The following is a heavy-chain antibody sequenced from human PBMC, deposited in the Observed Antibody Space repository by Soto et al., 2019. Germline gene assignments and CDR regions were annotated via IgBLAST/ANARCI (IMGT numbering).Heavy chain of an antibody. CDR2: ISGGGGST. D-gene: IGHD2-21*02. J-gene: IGHJ3*01. Sequence: PLLESGGGLVQPGGSLRLSCAASGFTFGNYGINWVRQAPGKGLEWVSGISGGGGSTYYGDSVKGWFTISRDPSKKTVFLEMNSLRAEDTAVYYCAKGFIVVVTVIRPDDAFDVWGQGTLVTVSS. CDR1: GFTFGNYG. V-gene: IGHV3-23*01. CDR3: AKGFIVVVTVIRPDDAFDV.